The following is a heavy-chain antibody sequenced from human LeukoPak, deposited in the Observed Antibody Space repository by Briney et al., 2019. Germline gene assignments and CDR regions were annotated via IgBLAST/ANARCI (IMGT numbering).Heavy chain of an antibody. CDR1: GYTLTELS. V-gene: IGHV1-24*01. Sequence: GASVKVSCKVSGYTLTELSMHWVRQAPGKGLEGMGGFDPEDGETIYAQKFQGRVTMTEDTSTDTAYMELSSLRSEDTAVYYCATLPREWLAYYFDYWGQGTLVTVSS. J-gene: IGHJ4*02. D-gene: IGHD6-19*01. CDR3: ATLPREWLAYYFDY. CDR2: FDPEDGET.